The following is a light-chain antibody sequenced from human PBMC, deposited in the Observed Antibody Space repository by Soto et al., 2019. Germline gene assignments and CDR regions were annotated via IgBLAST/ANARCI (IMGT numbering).Light chain of an antibody. CDR1: QSFRGL. J-gene: IGKJ5*01. Sequence: EVVLTQSPVTRSLSPGERANLSCRASQSFRGLLAWYQQKPGQAPRLLIYDAYNRATGIPPRFSCSGSGTDFTLTISSLEPEDSAVYYCQQRHMWPITFGQGTRLEIK. CDR3: QQRHMWPIT. V-gene: IGKV3-11*01. CDR2: DAY.